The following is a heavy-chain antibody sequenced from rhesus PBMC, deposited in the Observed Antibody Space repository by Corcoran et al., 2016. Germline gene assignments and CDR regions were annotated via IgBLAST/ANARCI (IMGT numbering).Heavy chain of an antibody. CDR3: ARARAEATWYFDL. J-gene: IGHJ2*01. CDR2: IRKKPKWGKN. CDR1: GFTFSDYY. Sequence: EVQLVESGGGLVQPGGSLRVSCAASGFTFSDYYMQWVRQAPGKGPEWGGFIRKKPKWGKNEMAAFVKGKLTNQRDSSQSIASLQKNSLKTQDTAVYYCARARAEATWYFDLWGPGTPINISS. V-gene: IGHV3-116*01.